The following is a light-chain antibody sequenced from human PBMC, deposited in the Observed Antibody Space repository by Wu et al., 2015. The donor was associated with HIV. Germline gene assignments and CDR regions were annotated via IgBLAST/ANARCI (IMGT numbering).Light chain of an antibody. V-gene: IGKV3-15*01. J-gene: IGKJ2*03. Sequence: EIVMTQSPTTLSVSPGERATLSCRASQSVGSNLAWYQQKPGQCPRLLIYDASTRATGIPARFSGSGSGTEFTLTITGMQSEDFAVYYCQQYNYLASRTRFGQGDQAGAQT. CDR2: DAS. CDR3: QQYNYLASRTR. CDR1: QSVGSN.